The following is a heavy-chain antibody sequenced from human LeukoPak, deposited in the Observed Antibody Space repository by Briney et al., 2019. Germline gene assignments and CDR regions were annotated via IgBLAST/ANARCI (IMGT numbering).Heavy chain of an antibody. V-gene: IGHV3-48*02. CDR3: ARDHDWAFHY. CDR2: IKHNAEII. Sequence: PGGSLRLSCAASGFTFGDYVMSWVRLPPGEGLEWIAYIKHNAEIIYYADSVKGQITITRHNAKKSLSLQMNSRRYEDTAVYYCARDHDWAFHYWGQGTLVTVSS. J-gene: IGHJ4*02. CDR1: GFTFGDYV. D-gene: IGHD3-9*01.